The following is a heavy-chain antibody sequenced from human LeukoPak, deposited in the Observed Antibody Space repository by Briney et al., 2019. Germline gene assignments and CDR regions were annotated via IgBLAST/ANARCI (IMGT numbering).Heavy chain of an antibody. Sequence: SEALSLTCAVYGGSFSGYYWSWIRQPPGKGLEWIGEINHSGSTNYNPSLKSRVTISVETSKNQFSLKLSSVTAADTAVYYCARGIAAAGTDDYWGQGTLVTVSS. CDR3: ARGIAAAGTDDY. CDR1: GGSFSGYY. J-gene: IGHJ4*02. D-gene: IGHD6-13*01. CDR2: INHSGST. V-gene: IGHV4-34*01.